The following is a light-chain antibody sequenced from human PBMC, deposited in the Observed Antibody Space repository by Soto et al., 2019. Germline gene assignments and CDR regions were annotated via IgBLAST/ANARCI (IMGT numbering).Light chain of an antibody. V-gene: IGKV3-15*01. CDR1: PSVSSN. CDR3: QQYNNWLRT. J-gene: IGKJ1*01. CDR2: GAS. Sequence: EIVMTQSPATLSVSPGERATLSCRASPSVSSNLAWYQQKPGQAPRLLIYGASTRATGIPARFSGSGSGTEFTLTISSLQSEDFAVYYCQQYNNWLRTFGQGTKVDIK.